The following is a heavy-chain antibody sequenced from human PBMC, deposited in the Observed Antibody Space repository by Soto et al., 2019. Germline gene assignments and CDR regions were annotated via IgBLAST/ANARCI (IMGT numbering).Heavy chain of an antibody. Sequence: PGGSLRLSCVASGFVFEVYWMHWVRQVPGKGLEWVSRISDGGARTDYADSVRGRFTISRDNANNALYLQMNALRGEDTAVYFCAKNQGVELVPLATVDWFDPWGQGSVVTV. CDR2: ISDGGART. D-gene: IGHD1-26*01. CDR1: GFVFEVYW. V-gene: IGHV3-74*01. CDR3: AKNQGVELVPLATVDWFDP. J-gene: IGHJ5*02.